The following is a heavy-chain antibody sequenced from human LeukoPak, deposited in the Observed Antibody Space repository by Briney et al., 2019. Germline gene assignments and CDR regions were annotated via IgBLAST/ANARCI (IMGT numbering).Heavy chain of an antibody. Sequence: KDSQTLSLTCAISGDSVSSDSATWNWIRQSPSRGLEWLARTYYRSQWHNDYAFSVRSRITINPDTSKNQFSLQLNSVIPEDTAVYYCARGEDCGGDCQYYYYYYMDVWGKGTTVTVSS. J-gene: IGHJ6*03. D-gene: IGHD2-21*02. CDR3: ARGEDCGGDCQYYYYYYMDV. CDR2: TYYRSQWHN. CDR1: GDSVSSDSAT. V-gene: IGHV6-1*01.